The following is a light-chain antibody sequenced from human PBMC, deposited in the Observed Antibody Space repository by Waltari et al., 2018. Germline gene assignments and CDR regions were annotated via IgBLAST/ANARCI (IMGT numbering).Light chain of an antibody. CDR3: CSYAGSSSWV. J-gene: IGLJ3*02. CDR1: SSDVGSYNL. Sequence: QSALTQPASVSGSPGQSITISCTGTSSDVGSYNLVSWYQPHPGKAPKLRIYEVSKRPPGVSNRFSGSKSGNTSSLTISGLQAEDEADYYCCSYAGSSSWVFGGGTKLTVL. CDR2: EVS. V-gene: IGLV2-23*02.